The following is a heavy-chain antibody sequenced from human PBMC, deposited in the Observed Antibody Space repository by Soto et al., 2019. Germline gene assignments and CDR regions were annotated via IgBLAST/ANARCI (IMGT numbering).Heavy chain of an antibody. Sequence: QVQLVQSGAEVKKPGASVRVSCKASGYTFTDYYVHWVRQAPGQGLEWMGWINPKSGDTRYPQKFQGRVTMTRDTSISSAFMDLRRLRSDDTAVYYCARVGWDGSGLDSWGQGTLLIVSS. D-gene: IGHD3-10*01. CDR1: GYTFTDYY. CDR2: INPKSGDT. CDR3: ARVGWDGSGLDS. J-gene: IGHJ4*02. V-gene: IGHV1-2*02.